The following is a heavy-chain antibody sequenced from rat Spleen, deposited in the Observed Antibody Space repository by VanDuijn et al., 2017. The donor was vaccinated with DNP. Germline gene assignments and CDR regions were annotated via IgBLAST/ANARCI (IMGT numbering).Heavy chain of an antibody. D-gene: IGHD1-7*01. V-gene: IGHV5-19*01. CDR3: TSGLN. Sequence: EVQLVESGGVLVQPGRSLKLSCAASGFTFSYFAIHWIRQAPRKGLEWVASISYDGGSTYYGDSVKGRFTISRDNAKSTLYLQMNSLRSEDTATYYCTSGLNCGQGVMVTVSS. CDR2: ISYDGGST. J-gene: IGHJ2*01. CDR1: GFTFSYFA.